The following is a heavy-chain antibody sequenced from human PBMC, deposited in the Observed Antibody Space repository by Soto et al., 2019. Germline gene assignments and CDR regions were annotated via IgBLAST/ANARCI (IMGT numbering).Heavy chain of an antibody. Sequence: QVQLVQSGAEVKKPGSSVKVSCKASGGTFSSYTISWVRQAPGQGLEWMGRIIPILGIANYAQKSQGRVTITADKSTSTAYMELSSLRSEDTAVYYCARAVPNSGGYEEQRDWGQGTLVTVSS. CDR1: GGTFSSYT. CDR3: ARAVPNSGGYEEQRD. CDR2: IIPILGIA. D-gene: IGHD5-12*01. V-gene: IGHV1-69*02. J-gene: IGHJ4*02.